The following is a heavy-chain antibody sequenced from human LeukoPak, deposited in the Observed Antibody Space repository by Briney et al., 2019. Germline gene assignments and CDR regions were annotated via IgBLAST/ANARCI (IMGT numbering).Heavy chain of an antibody. Sequence: ASVKVSCKASGGTFSSYAISWVRQAPGQGLEWMGWINPNSGGTNYAQKFQGWVTMTRDTSISTAYMELSRLRSDDTAVYYCARDFGSSGYYDYWGQGTLVTVSS. D-gene: IGHD3-22*01. J-gene: IGHJ4*02. CDR1: GGTFSSYA. V-gene: IGHV1-2*04. CDR2: INPNSGGT. CDR3: ARDFGSSGYYDY.